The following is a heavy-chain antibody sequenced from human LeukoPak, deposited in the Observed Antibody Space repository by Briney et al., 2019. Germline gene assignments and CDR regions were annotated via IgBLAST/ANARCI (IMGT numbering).Heavy chain of an antibody. V-gene: IGHV3-7*03. Sequence: TGGSLRLSCAASEFTFSGYWMNWFRQAPGKGPEWVANINQDGSEKHYVDSVKGRFTISRDNAKNSLHLQMNSLRAEDTALYYCAKAKVVVAATSSFDYWGQGTLVTVSS. D-gene: IGHD2-15*01. CDR2: INQDGSEK. CDR3: AKAKVVVAATSSFDY. CDR1: EFTFSGYW. J-gene: IGHJ4*02.